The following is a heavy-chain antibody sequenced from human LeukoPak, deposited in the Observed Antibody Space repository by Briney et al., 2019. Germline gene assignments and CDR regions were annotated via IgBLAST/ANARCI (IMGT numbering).Heavy chain of an antibody. CDR3: ARVAAAGNYYYYMDV. Sequence: SGGSLRLSCAASGFTFSSYAMHWVRQAPGKGLEWVAVISYDGSNKYYADSVKGRFTISRDNSKNTLYLQMNSLRAEDTAVYYCARVAAAGNYYYYMDVWGKGTTVTISS. CDR1: GFTFSSYA. CDR2: ISYDGSNK. D-gene: IGHD6-13*01. V-gene: IGHV3-30*04. J-gene: IGHJ6*03.